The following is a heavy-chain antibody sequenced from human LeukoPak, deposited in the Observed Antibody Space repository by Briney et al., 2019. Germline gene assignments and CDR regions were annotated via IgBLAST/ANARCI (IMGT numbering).Heavy chain of an antibody. Sequence: PGGSLRLSCAASGFTFSSYAMHWVRQAPGKGLEWVAVISYDGSNKYYADSVKGRFTISGDNSKNTLYLQMNSLRAEDTAVYYCAKSDSFGPVLGTYCGGDCYFYFDYWGQGTLVTVSS. CDR3: AKSDSFGPVLGTYCGGDCYFYFDY. CDR1: GFTFSSYA. D-gene: IGHD2-21*02. V-gene: IGHV3-30-3*02. J-gene: IGHJ4*02. CDR2: ISYDGSNK.